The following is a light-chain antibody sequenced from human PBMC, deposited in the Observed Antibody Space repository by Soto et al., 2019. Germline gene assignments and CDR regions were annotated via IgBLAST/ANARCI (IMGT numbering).Light chain of an antibody. CDR1: NSDVGKYDF. CDR3: CSYTSSETVV. J-gene: IGLJ3*02. V-gene: IGLV2-23*01. Sequence: QSVLTQPASVSGTPGQSITISCTGTNSDVGKYDFVSWYQHYPDKAPKFIIYEANKRPSGVSHRFSGSKSGSTASLTISGLQAEDEAHYYCCSYTSSETVVFGGGTKVTV. CDR2: EAN.